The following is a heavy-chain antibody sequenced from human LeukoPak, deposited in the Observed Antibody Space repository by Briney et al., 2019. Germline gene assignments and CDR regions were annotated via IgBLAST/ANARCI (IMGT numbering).Heavy chain of an antibody. CDR2: INPKTGDT. J-gene: IGHJ4*02. CDR1: GYTFTDYF. Sequence: ASVKVSCEASGYTFTDYFLHWVRQAPGRGLEWMAWINPKTGDTKYAQNFQGRVTVTRDTCISTLYMELTRLMSDDTAVYYCARVRDVTGLLYWGQGNLVTVSS. D-gene: IGHD2/OR15-2a*01. CDR3: ARVRDVTGLLY. V-gene: IGHV1-2*02.